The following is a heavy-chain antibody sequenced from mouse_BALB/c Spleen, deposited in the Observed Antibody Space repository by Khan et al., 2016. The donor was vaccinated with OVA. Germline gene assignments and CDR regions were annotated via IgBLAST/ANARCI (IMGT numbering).Heavy chain of an antibody. V-gene: IGHV3-2*02. CDR3: ARDSSGDNYAMDY. CDR2: INYSGST. J-gene: IGHJ4*01. D-gene: IGHD2-12*01. Sequence: VQLKESGPGLVKPSQSLSLTCTVTGYSITSDYAWNWIRQFPGNKLEWMGYINYSGSTNYNPALKSRISITRETSKNQFFLQLNSVTTADTASYYCARDSSGDNYAMDYWGQGTSVTVSS. CDR1: GYSITSDYA.